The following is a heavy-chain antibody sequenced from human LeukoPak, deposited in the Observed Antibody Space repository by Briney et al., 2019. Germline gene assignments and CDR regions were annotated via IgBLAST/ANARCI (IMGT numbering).Heavy chain of an antibody. Sequence: SETLSLTCTVSGGSIGSGYYWAWIRQPPGKGLEWIGYIYYSGSTNYNPSLKSRVTISVDTSKNQFSLKLSSVTAADTAVYYCARGGSSLTSWGQGTLVTVSS. D-gene: IGHD6-13*01. CDR1: GGSIGSGYY. CDR2: IYYSGST. J-gene: IGHJ4*02. V-gene: IGHV4-61*01. CDR3: ARGGSSLTS.